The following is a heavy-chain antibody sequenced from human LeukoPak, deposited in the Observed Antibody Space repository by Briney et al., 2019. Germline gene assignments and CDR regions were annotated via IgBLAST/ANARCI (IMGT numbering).Heavy chain of an antibody. D-gene: IGHD2/OR15-2a*01. J-gene: IGHJ6*03. V-gene: IGHV4-39*07. CDR3: ARGYYYMDVCYMDV. Sequence: PSETLSLTCTVSGGSISITDYYWAWIRQPPGHGLEWIGNISYSGITYYNPSLKSRVSISVDTSKNQFSLKLRSVTAADTAVYYCARGYYYMDVCYMDVWGKGTTVTVSS. CDR1: GGSISITDYY. CDR2: ISYSGIT.